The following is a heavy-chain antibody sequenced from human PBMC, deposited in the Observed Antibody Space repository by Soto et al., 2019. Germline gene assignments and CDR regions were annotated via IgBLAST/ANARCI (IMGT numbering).Heavy chain of an antibody. V-gene: IGHV1-3*01. CDR2: INGGNGNT. J-gene: IGHJ6*02. CDR3: AWDGMDV. Sequence: QVQLVQSGAEVKKPGASVKVSCKASGYTFTSYAMHWVRQAPGQRLEWMGWINGGNGNTKYSQKFQGRVPITRETSGSTAYMAVSSVRSEVTAVYYCAWDGMDVWGQVTTVTVSS. CDR1: GYTFTSYA.